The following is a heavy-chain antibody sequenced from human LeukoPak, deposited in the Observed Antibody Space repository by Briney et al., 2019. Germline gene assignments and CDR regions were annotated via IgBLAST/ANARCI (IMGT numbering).Heavy chain of an antibody. CDR2: ISSSSSTI. CDR1: GFTFGSYS. J-gene: IGHJ4*02. V-gene: IGHV3-48*01. Sequence: GGSLRLSCAASGFTFGSYSMNWVRQAPGKGLEWVSYISSSSSTIYYADSVKGRFTISRDNAKNSLYLQMNSLRAEDTAVYYCASTGTMVRGVISYWGQGTLVTVSS. CDR3: ASTGTMVRGVISY. D-gene: IGHD3-10*01.